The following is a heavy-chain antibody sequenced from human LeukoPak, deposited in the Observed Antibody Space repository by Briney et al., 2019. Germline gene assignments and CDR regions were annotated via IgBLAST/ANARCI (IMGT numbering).Heavy chain of an antibody. V-gene: IGHV1-8*03. CDR1: GYTFTSYD. Sequence: ASVTVSCKASGYTFTSYDINWVRQAAGEGLEWMGWMKTNSGKTEYAQKFQDRVTITTNTSISTAYMELSSLRSEDTAVYYCARVDYYDSAAFDIWGQGTMVTVSS. CDR3: ARVDYYDSAAFDI. J-gene: IGHJ3*02. D-gene: IGHD3-22*01. CDR2: MKTNSGKT.